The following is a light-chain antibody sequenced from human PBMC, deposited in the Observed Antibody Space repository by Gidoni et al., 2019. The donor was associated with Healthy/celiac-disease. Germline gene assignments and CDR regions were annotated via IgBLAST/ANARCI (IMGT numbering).Light chain of an antibody. CDR2: AAS. Sequence: DLQMTQSPSSLSASVGDRVTITCRASQGISNYLAWYQQKPGKVPKLMIYAASTLQSGVPYRFSGSGSGTDFTLTISSLQPEDVATYYCQKYNSAPPLTFGGGTKVEIK. CDR1: QGISNY. J-gene: IGKJ4*01. V-gene: IGKV1-27*01. CDR3: QKYNSAPPLT.